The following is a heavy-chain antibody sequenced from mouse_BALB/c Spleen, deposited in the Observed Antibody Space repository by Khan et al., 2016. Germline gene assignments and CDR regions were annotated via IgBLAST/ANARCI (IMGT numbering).Heavy chain of an antibody. CDR2: INPDSSTI. Sequence: EVQLLESGGGLVKPGGSLKLSCEASGFDFRRYWMSWVRQAPGSGLEWIGEINPDSSTINYTPSFKDKFIISGDNSYNTLYLQMSKVRSEDTGLCYCTRPSYYGCCDYWGQGTTLTVSS. J-gene: IGHJ2*01. D-gene: IGHD1-1*01. V-gene: IGHV4-1*02. CDR1: GFDFRRYW. CDR3: TRPSYYGCCDY.